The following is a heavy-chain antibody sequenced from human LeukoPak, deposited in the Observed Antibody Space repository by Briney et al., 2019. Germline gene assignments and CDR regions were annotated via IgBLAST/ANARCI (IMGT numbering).Heavy chain of an antibody. J-gene: IGHJ6*04. Sequence: SVKVSCKASGFTFTSSAVQWVRQARGQRLEWIGWIVVCSGNTNYAQKFQERVTIARDMSTSTAYMELSSLRSEDTAVYYCAATEGYGSGSYYAYYYGMDVWGKGTTVTVSS. CDR3: AATEGYGSGSYYAYYYGMDV. V-gene: IGHV1-58*01. CDR2: IVVCSGNT. D-gene: IGHD3-10*01. CDR1: GFTFTSSA.